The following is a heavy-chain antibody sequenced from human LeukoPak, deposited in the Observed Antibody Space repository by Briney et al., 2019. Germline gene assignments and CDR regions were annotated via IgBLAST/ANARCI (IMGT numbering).Heavy chain of an antibody. D-gene: IGHD5-18*01. CDR3: ARDPIRGYSYGPAWFDP. Sequence: SVKVSCKASGGTFSSYAISWVRRAPGQGLEWMGGIIPIFGTANYAQKCQGRVTITADESPSTAYMELRSLRSEDTAVYYCARDPIRGYSYGPAWFDPWGQGTLVTVSS. V-gene: IGHV1-69*01. CDR1: GGTFSSYA. J-gene: IGHJ5*02. CDR2: IIPIFGTA.